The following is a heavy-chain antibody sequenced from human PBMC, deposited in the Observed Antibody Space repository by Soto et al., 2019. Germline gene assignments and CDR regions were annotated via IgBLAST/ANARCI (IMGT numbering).Heavy chain of an antibody. CDR2: IYPGDSDT. J-gene: IGHJ6*03. Sequence: PGESLKISCKGSGYSFTSYWIGWVRQMPGKGLEWMGIIYPGDSDTRYSPSFQGQVTISADKSISTAYLQWSSLKASDTAMYYCARRSHDDYGDYAYYYYYMDVWGKGTTVTVSS. CDR1: GYSFTSYW. D-gene: IGHD4-17*01. V-gene: IGHV5-51*01. CDR3: ARRSHDDYGDYAYYYYYMDV.